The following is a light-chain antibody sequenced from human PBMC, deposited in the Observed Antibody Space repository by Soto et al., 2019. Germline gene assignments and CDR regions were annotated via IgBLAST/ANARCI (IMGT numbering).Light chain of an antibody. CDR2: GAS. V-gene: IGKV3-20*01. CDR1: QSVSTRY. Sequence: ESMMTKSPGTLSLSPGERATLSCRASQSVSTRYLAWYQQKPGQAPRLLIYGASIMATGIPDRFSGSGSGTEFTLTSSRLEPEYFAVYYCHPFGSSPPAFTFGQGTKLEI. CDR3: HPFGSSPPAFT. J-gene: IGKJ2*01.